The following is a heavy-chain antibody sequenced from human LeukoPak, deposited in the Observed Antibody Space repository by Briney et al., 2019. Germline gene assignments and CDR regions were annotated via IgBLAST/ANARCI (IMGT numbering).Heavy chain of an antibody. CDR2: FDPEDGET. V-gene: IGHV1-24*01. D-gene: IGHD5-18*01. CDR1: GYTLTELS. CDR3: ATPRGYSYGSGGFDY. J-gene: IGHJ4*02. Sequence: ASVKVSCKVSGYTLTELSMHWVRQAPGKGLEWMGGFDPEDGETIYAQKFQGRVTMTEDTSTDTAYMELSSLRSEDTTVYYCATPRGYSYGSGGFDYWGQGTLVTVSS.